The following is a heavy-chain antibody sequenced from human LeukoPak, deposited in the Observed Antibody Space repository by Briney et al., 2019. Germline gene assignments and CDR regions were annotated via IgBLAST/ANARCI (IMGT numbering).Heavy chain of an antibody. CDR3: ATEGTDGRGSFGWFDS. CDR1: GFTFSSYW. V-gene: IGHV3-7*01. D-gene: IGHD3-10*01. CDR2: IKEDGSVK. J-gene: IGHJ5*01. Sequence: GGSLRLSCVASGFTFSSYWMHWVRQAPGKGLEWVANIKEDGSVKYYVDSVKGRFTISRDNAKNSLYLQLNSLRVEDTAVYYCATEGTDGRGSFGWFDSWGQGTLVTVSS.